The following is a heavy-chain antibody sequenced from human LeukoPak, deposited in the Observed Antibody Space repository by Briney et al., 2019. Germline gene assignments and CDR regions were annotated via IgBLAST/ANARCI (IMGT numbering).Heavy chain of an antibody. CDR1: GGSISSGDYH. CDR3: ARDGQYSSSPPLGY. CDR2: IYSSGST. J-gene: IGHJ4*02. V-gene: IGHV4-61*08. Sequence: SQTLSLTCTVSGGSISSGDYHWSWIRQHPGKGLEWIGYIYSSGSTNYNPSLKSRVTISIDTSKNQFSLKMTSVTAADTAVYYCARDGQYSSSPPLGYWGQGALVTVSS. D-gene: IGHD6-6*01.